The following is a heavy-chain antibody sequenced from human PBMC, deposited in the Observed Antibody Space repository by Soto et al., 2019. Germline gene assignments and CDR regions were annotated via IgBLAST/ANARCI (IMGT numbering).Heavy chain of an antibody. CDR1: GVSISSGGYY. V-gene: IGHV4-31*03. CDR3: ARVRRSGYLAFDI. D-gene: IGHD6-25*01. Sequence: QVQLQESGPGLVKPSQTLSLTCTVSGVSISSGGYYWSWIRQHPGQGLEWIGYSYYSGRTYYNPSLKRRVTLSVDTSQKQFSLKLSSVTAADTAVYYCARVRRSGYLAFDIWGQGTMVTVSS. CDR2: SYYSGRT. J-gene: IGHJ3*02.